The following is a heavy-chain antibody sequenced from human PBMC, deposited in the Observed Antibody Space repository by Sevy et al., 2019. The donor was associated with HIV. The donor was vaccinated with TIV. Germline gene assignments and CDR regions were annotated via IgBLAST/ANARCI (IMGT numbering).Heavy chain of an antibody. CDR3: ARGSQYYYYAMDV. Sequence: GSLRLSCTVSGDSISSSYWSWIRQPPGKGLEWIGYIYYSGITNYNPSLKSRVTISRDMSKNQFSLKLSSVTAADTVVYYCARGSQYYYYAMDVWGQGTTVTVSS. J-gene: IGHJ6*02. CDR2: IYYSGIT. CDR1: GDSISSSY. V-gene: IGHV4-59*01.